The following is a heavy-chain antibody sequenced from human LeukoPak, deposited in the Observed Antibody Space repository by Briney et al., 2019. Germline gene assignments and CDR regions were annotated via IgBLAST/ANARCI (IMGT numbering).Heavy chain of an antibody. V-gene: IGHV4-34*01. D-gene: IGHD3-22*01. CDR3: ARDSNYYDSSGYLAEARL. CDR1: GGSFSDYD. CDR2: IYYSGST. J-gene: IGHJ4*02. Sequence: SETLSLTCAVSGGSFSDYDWSWIRQPPGKGLEWIGSIYYSGSTYYNPSLKSRVTISVDTSKNQFSLKLSSVTAADTAVYYCARDSNYYDSSGYLAEARLWGQGTLVTVSS.